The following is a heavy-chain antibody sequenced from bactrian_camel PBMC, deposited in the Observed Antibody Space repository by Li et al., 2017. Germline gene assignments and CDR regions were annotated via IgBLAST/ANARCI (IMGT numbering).Heavy chain of an antibody. V-gene: IGHV3S31*01. CDR1: GFTVSSMC. D-gene: IGHD7*01. CDR3: AADLISTLYGATWSDGWCEYNS. CDR2: IYSGGGST. Sequence: VQLVESGGGSVQAGGSLRLSCAASGFTVSSMCMAWFRQAPGKEREGVAAIYSGGGSTYYADSVKGRFTISRDNAKNTLYLQMNSLKPDDTARYYCAADLISTLYGATWSDGWCEYNSWGQGTQVTVS. J-gene: IGHJ4*01.